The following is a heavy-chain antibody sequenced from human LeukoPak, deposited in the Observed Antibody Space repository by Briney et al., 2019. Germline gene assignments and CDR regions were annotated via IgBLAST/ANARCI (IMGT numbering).Heavy chain of an antibody. CDR3: AKFSVVAAISPLGT. CDR1: GFTFSSYG. V-gene: IGHV3-23*01. CDR2: ISGSGGST. D-gene: IGHD2-15*01. J-gene: IGHJ5*02. Sequence: PGGSLRLSCAASGFTFSSYGMSWVRQAPGKGLEWVSVISGSGGSTYYADSVKGRFTISRDNSKNTLYLQMNSLRAEDTAVYYCAKFSVVAAISPLGTWGQGTLVTVSS.